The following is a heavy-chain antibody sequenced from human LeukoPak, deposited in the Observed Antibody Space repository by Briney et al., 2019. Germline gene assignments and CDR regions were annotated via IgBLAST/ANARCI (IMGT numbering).Heavy chain of an antibody. J-gene: IGHJ4*02. CDR1: GFTFSSYM. D-gene: IGHD5-24*01. V-gene: IGHV3-21*01. CDR3: TRVGYIDEGIDY. CDR2: INSGSTYT. Sequence: GGSLRLSCAASGFTFSSYMMNWVRQAPGKGLEWVSSINSGSTYTYYTESVKGRFTVSRDNAKNSLFLQMNSLRAEDTAIYYCTRVGYIDEGIDYWGQGTLVTVSS.